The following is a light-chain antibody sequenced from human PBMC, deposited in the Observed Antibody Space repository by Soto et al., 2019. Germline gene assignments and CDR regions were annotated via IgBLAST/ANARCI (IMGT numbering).Light chain of an antibody. V-gene: IGKV1-5*01. CDR1: QSVSKW. CDR2: DAS. Sequence: DIQITQSPSTLSASVGARGTMTCRASQSVSKWLAWYQQKPGKSPKLMIYDASTLEDGVPSRFSGSGSGTEFTLSVSSLHTDDYATYYCQQYTSYWTFGQGTKVDIK. CDR3: QQYTSYWT. J-gene: IGKJ1*01.